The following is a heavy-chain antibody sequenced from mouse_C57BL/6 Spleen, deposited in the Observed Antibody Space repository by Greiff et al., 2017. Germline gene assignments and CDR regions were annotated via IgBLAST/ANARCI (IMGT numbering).Heavy chain of an antibody. Sequence: EVQLQQSGAELVKPGASVKLSCTASGYNIKDYYMHWVKQRTEQGLEWIGRIDPEDGDTKYAPKFQGKATMTADTSSNTAYLQLSSLTSEDTAVYYCAGERTGTGYDYWGQGTTLTVSS. D-gene: IGHD4-1*01. V-gene: IGHV14-2*01. CDR2: IDPEDGDT. J-gene: IGHJ2*01. CDR3: AGERTGTGYDY. CDR1: GYNIKDYY.